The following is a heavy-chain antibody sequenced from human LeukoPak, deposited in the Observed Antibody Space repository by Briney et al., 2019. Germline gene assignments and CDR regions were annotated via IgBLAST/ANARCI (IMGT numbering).Heavy chain of an antibody. V-gene: IGHV1-18*01. CDR1: GYRXTSYG. Sequence: ASVKVSCKASGYRXTSYGITGVRQAPGQGLEWMGWISAYNGNKNYAQKLQGRVTLTTDTSTSTAYMELRSLRSDDTAVYYCAREGYCSGGTCYSTMNWFDPWGQGTLVTVSS. J-gene: IGHJ5*02. D-gene: IGHD2-15*01. CDR3: AREGYCSGGTCYSTMNWFDP. CDR2: ISAYNGNK.